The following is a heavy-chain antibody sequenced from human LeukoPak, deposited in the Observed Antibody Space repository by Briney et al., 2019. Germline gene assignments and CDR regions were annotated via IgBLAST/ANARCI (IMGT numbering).Heavy chain of an antibody. CDR3: ARVRYCSTNRCYDREFDN. CDR1: GGSISSYY. CDR2: IYYSGNT. Sequence: SETLSLTCTVSGGSISSYYWSWIRQPPGKGLEWIGYIYYSGNTNYNPSLKGRVTISVDTSKNQFSLKLNSVTAADTAVYYCARVRYCSTNRCYDREFDNWGQGTLVTVSS. D-gene: IGHD2-2*01. V-gene: IGHV4-59*01. J-gene: IGHJ4*02.